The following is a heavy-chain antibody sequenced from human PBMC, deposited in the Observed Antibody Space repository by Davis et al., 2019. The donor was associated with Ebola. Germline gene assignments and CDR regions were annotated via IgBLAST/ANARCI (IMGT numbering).Heavy chain of an antibody. D-gene: IGHD2-2*01. J-gene: IGHJ4*02. CDR2: INHRGRT. Sequence: PSETLSLTCAVYGGSFSDYYWSLIRQPPGKGLEWIGEINHRGRTYYNPSLKSRVTISIDTSRNYFSLRLTSVTAADTAVYYCASPHQIRGKDFFDLWGQGTLVTVSS. CDR1: GGSFSDYY. V-gene: IGHV4-34*01. CDR3: ASPHQIRGKDFFDL.